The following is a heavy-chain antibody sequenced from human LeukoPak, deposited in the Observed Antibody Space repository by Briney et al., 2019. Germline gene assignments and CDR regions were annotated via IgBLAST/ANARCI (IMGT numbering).Heavy chain of an antibody. J-gene: IGHJ4*02. CDR2: IYYTGST. Sequence: SETLSLTCTVSGASMSDYYWSWIRQPPGKGLEWIGYIYYTGSTNYNPSLKSRVTVSVDTSKNQISLKLSSVTAADSAVYYCVRRVRYFGQNDYWGQGTLVTVSS. V-gene: IGHV4-59*08. CDR3: VRRVRYFGQNDY. CDR1: GASMSDYY. D-gene: IGHD3-9*01.